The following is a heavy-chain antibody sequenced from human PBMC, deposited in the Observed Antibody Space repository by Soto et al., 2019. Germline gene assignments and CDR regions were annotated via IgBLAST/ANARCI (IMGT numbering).Heavy chain of an antibody. CDR2: INXXGKT. Sequence: XXTLSLTCTVSGDSISSYSWSWIRQPPGXXXXXXGXINXXGKTXXXXXXXXXXXXXVXTYKNKFYLKLIYVTTADTAVYYCARVPDYWGQGNLVT. V-gene: IGHV4-59*01. CDR1: GDSISSYS. CDR3: ARVPDY. J-gene: IGHJ4*02.